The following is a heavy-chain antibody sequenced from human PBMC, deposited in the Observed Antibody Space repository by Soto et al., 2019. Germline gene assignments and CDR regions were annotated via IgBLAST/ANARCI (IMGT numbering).Heavy chain of an antibody. D-gene: IGHD5-12*01. Sequence: QVQLVQSGAEVKKPGASVKVSCKASGYTFTSYGISWVRQAPGQGLEWMGWISAYNGNTNYAQKLQGRVTMTTDTSTSTAYMELRSLRSDDTAVYYCAREWGGVSRLRFGVDACDIWGQGTMVTVSS. CDR2: ISAYNGNT. J-gene: IGHJ3*02. CDR3: AREWGGVSRLRFGVDACDI. V-gene: IGHV1-18*01. CDR1: GYTFTSYG.